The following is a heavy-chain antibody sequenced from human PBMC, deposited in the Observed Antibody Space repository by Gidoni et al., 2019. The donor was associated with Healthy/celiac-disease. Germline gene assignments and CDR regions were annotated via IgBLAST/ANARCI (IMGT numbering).Heavy chain of an antibody. D-gene: IGHD3-10*01. V-gene: IGHV3-33*01. CDR3: ARNVWFGELFYYYYGMDV. CDR2: IWYDGSNK. CDR1: GFTFSSYG. J-gene: IGHJ6*02. Sequence: QVQLVESGGGVVQPGRSLRLSCAASGFTFSSYGMNWVRQAPGKGLEWVAVIWYDGSNKYYADSVKGRFTISRDNSKNTLYLQMNSLRAEDTAVYYCARNVWFGELFYYYYGMDVWGQGTTVTVSS.